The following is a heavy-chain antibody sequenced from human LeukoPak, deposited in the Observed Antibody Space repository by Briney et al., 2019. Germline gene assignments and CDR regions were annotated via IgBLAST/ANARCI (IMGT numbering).Heavy chain of an antibody. Sequence: GGSLRLSCAASGFSFSPYSMNWLRQAPGKGLEWVSSISHSGDTSNYADSVKGRFTISRDNSKNTLYLQMNSLRDEDTAVYYCATSPYRGGASLTEFDYWGQGTLVTVSS. CDR3: ATSPYRGGASLTEFDY. D-gene: IGHD2-2*01. J-gene: IGHJ4*02. CDR1: GFSFSPYS. V-gene: IGHV3-23*01. CDR2: ISHSGDTS.